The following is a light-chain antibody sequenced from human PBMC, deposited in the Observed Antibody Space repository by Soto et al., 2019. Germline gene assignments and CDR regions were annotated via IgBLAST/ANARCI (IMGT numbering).Light chain of an antibody. J-gene: IGLJ2*01. Sequence: QAVVTQPPSVSGAPGQRVTISCTGSSSNIGAGYDVHWYQQLPGTAPKLLIYGNSNRPSGVPDRFAGSKSGTSASLAITGLQAEDEADYYCQSYDRSLSASGVVFGGGTTLTVL. CDR1: SSNIGAGYD. CDR2: GNS. CDR3: QSYDRSLSASGVV. V-gene: IGLV1-40*01.